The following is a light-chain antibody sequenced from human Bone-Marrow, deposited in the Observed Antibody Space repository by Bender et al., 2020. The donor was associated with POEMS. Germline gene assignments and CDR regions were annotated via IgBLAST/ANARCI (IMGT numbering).Light chain of an antibody. V-gene: IGLV7-46*01. CDR1: SGAVTRGHY. CDR2: DTT. CDR3: LLSFGV. J-gene: IGLJ3*02. Sequence: QAVVTQEPSLTVSPGGTVTLTCASSSGAVTRGHYPYWFQQQAGQAPRTLIYDTTNRHPWTPARFSGSLLGGKAVLTLSGAQPEEEADYYCLLSFGVFGGGTKLTVL.